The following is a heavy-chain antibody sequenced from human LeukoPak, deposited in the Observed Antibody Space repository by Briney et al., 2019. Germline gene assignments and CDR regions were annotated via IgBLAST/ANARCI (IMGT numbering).Heavy chain of an antibody. Sequence: GGSLRLSCAASGFTLSGYWMSWVRQAPGKGLEWVARLHADGIERYFVDSVKGRFTISRDNAKNSLYLQMYRLRLDDTAVYYCARGGYSFDYLGQGTLVTVSS. V-gene: IGHV3-7*04. D-gene: IGHD5-12*01. CDR2: LHADGIER. CDR1: GFTLSGYW. CDR3: ARGGYSFDY. J-gene: IGHJ4*02.